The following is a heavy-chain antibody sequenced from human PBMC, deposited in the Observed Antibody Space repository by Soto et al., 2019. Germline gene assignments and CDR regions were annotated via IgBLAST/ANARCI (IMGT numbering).Heavy chain of an antibody. Sequence: GGSLRLSCAASGFTFSNAWMSWVRQAPGKGLEWVGRIKSKTDGGTTDYAAPVTGRFTITRDDSKNTLYLQMNSLKTEDTAVYYCITDPKRSGWYYFDYWGQGTLVTVSS. CDR2: IKSKTDGGTT. CDR3: ITDPKRSGWYYFDY. D-gene: IGHD6-19*01. CDR1: GFTFSNAW. J-gene: IGHJ4*02. V-gene: IGHV3-15*01.